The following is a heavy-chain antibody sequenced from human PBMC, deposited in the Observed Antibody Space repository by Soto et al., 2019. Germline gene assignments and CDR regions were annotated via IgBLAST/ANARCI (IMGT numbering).Heavy chain of an antibody. V-gene: IGHV1-69*01. CDR3: ARDYDTAMVALSWFDP. CDR2: IIPIFGTA. CDR1: GGTFSSYA. Sequence: QVQLVQSGAEVKKPGSSVKVSCKASGGTFSSYAISWVRQAPGQGLEWMGGIIPIFGTANYAQKFQGRVTITADESPSTAYMELSSLRSEDTAVYYCARDYDTAMVALSWFDPWGQGTLVTVSS. D-gene: IGHD5-18*01. J-gene: IGHJ5*02.